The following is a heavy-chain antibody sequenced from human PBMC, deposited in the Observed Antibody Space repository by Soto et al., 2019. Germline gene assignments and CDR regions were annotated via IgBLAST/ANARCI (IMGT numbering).Heavy chain of an antibody. V-gene: IGHV1-18*01. D-gene: IGHD3-22*01. J-gene: IGHJ5*02. CDR1: GDIFTSYG. CDR3: ARDQEGITMIVGGT. Sequence: QVQLVQSGAEVKKPGASVKVSCKASGDIFTSYGISWVRQAPGQGLEWMGWISAYNGNTNYAQKFQGRVTMTTDTSTITAYMELRSLRSDDTAVYYCARDQEGITMIVGGTWGQGTLVTVSS. CDR2: ISAYNGNT.